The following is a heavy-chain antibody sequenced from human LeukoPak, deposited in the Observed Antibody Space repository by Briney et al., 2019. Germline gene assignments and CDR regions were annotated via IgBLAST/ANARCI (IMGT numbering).Heavy chain of an antibody. CDR3: AKDRIPMVRGDDFDY. D-gene: IGHD3-10*01. J-gene: IGHJ4*02. CDR2: IKQDRSEK. CDR1: GFTFSSYW. Sequence: GGSLRLSCAASGFTFSSYWMSWVRQAPGKGLEWVANIKQDRSEKYYVDSVKGRFTISRDNAKNSLYLQMNSLRAEDTAVYYCAKDRIPMVRGDDFDYWGQGTLVTVSS. V-gene: IGHV3-7*03.